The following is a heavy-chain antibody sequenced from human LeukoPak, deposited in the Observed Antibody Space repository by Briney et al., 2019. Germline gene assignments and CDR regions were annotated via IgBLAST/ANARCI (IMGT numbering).Heavy chain of an antibody. Sequence: PGGSLSLSCAASGFTFSTYNMNWVRQAPGKGLEWVSAVGGTDGRTYYAAFVKGRFTIYRDNSKNTLYLQMNSLRADDTAVYYCAKDGSYYFDYWGQGTLVTVSS. V-gene: IGHV3-23*01. CDR1: GFTFSTYN. CDR3: AKDGSYYFDY. J-gene: IGHJ4*02. CDR2: VGGTDGRT.